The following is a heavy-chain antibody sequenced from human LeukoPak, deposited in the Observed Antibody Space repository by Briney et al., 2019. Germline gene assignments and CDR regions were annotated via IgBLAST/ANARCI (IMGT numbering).Heavy chain of an antibody. CDR2: IWYDGSNK. J-gene: IGHJ4*02. CDR1: GFTFSSYA. D-gene: IGHD6-19*01. Sequence: GGSLRLSCAASGFTFSSYAMSRVRQAPGKGLEWVAVIWYDGSNKYYADSVKGRFTISRDNSKNTLYLQMNSLRAEDTAVYYCARDRDSSGCFDYWGQGTLVTVSS. V-gene: IGHV3-33*08. CDR3: ARDRDSSGCFDY.